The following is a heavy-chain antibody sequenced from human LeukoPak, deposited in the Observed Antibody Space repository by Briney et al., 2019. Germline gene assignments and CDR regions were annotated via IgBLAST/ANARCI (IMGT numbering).Heavy chain of an antibody. CDR2: IYYSGST. CDR1: GVSVSSGSYY. Sequence: SETLSLTCTVSGVSVSSGSYYWGWIRQPPGKGLEWIGYIYYSGSTNYNPSLKSRVTISVDTSKNQFSLKLSSVTAADTAVYYCARTGMATVTYFDLWGRGTLVTVSS. V-gene: IGHV4-61*01. CDR3: ARTGMATVTYFDL. D-gene: IGHD4-17*01. J-gene: IGHJ2*01.